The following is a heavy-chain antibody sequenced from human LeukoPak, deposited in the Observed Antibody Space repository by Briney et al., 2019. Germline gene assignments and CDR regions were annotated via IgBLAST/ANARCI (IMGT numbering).Heavy chain of an antibody. J-gene: IGHJ3*02. Sequence: PGGSLRLSCAASEFTFGNYWMSWVRQVPGKGPEWVANIRQDGNEFYYVDSVKGRFTISRDNAKNSLYLQMNSLRAEDTAAYYCARDRDSSGYYYPIWGQGTMVTVSS. CDR1: EFTFGNYW. D-gene: IGHD3-22*01. V-gene: IGHV3-7*01. CDR2: IRQDGNEF. CDR3: ARDRDSSGYYYPI.